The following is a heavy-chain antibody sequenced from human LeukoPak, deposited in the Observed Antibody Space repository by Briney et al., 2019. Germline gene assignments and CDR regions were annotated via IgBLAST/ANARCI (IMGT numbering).Heavy chain of an antibody. J-gene: IGHJ4*02. CDR2: INHSGST. CDR1: GGSFSSYY. CDR3: ARQEVYCSSTSCYARGYSYGTFFDY. V-gene: IGHV4-34*01. Sequence: PSETLSLTCAVYGGSFSSYYWSWIRQPPGKGLEWIGEINHSGSTNYNPSLKSRVTISVDTSKNQFSLKLSSVTAADTAVYYCARQEVYCSSTSCYARGYSYGTFFDYWGQGTLVTVSS. D-gene: IGHD2-2*01.